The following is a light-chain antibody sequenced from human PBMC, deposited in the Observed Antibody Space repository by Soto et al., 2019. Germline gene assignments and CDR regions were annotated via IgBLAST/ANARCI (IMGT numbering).Light chain of an antibody. J-gene: IGKJ5*01. CDR3: QQYGSSCT. Sequence: EIVLTQSPGTLSLSPGERATLSCRASQSVSSSYLAWYQQKPGQAPRLLIYGASSRATGIPDRFSGSGSGTDFTLTISRLEPEDFAVYYRQQYGSSCTFGQGTRLEIK. CDR2: GAS. V-gene: IGKV3-20*01. CDR1: QSVSSSY.